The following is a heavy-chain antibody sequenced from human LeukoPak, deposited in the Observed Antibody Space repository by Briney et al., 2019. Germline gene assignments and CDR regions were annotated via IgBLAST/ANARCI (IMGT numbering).Heavy chain of an antibody. CDR1: GGSISSYY. Sequence: SETLSLPCTVSGGSISSYYWSWLRQPAGKGLEWFGRIYTSGSTHYNPSLKRRVTTSVDTSKNQFSLKLSSVTAADTAVYYCARDGGYNPPLWFDPWGQGTLVTVSS. V-gene: IGHV4-4*07. D-gene: IGHD5-24*01. CDR3: ARDGGYNPPLWFDP. CDR2: IYTSGST. J-gene: IGHJ5*02.